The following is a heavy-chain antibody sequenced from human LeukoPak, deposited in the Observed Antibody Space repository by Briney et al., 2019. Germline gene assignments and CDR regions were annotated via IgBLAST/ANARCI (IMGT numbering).Heavy chain of an antibody. Sequence: NPSETLSLTCAVYGGSFSGYYWSWIRQPPGKGLEWIGEINHSGSTNYNPSLKSRVTISVDTSKNQFSLKLSSVTAADTAVYYCARVRYYYDSSGQNFDYWGQGTLVTVSS. CDR3: ARVRYYYDSSGQNFDY. J-gene: IGHJ4*02. D-gene: IGHD3-22*01. CDR1: GGSFSGYY. V-gene: IGHV4-34*01. CDR2: INHSGST.